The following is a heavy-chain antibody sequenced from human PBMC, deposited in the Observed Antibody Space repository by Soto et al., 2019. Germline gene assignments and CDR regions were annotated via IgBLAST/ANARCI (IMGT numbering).Heavy chain of an antibody. CDR1: GLPFRSYS. CDR2: ISGSGGST. J-gene: IGHJ3*02. D-gene: IGHD3-3*01. V-gene: IGHV3-23*01. Sequence: GGSLRLACAASGLPFRSYSMSLVRHAPGKGLEWVSAISGSGGSTYYADSVKGRFTIPRDNSKNTLYLQMNSLRAEDTAVYYCAKDLPTIFGVAPGAFDIWGQGKMVTVS. CDR3: AKDLPTIFGVAPGAFDI.